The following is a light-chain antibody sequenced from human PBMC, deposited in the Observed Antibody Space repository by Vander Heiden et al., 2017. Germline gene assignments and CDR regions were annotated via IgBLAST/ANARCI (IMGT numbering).Light chain of an antibody. V-gene: IGKV3-11*01. CDR2: EAS. CDR3: QQCSNWPLT. Sequence: LVVPQSPPTLSLSPGERAPLSCRASQSVSSYLAWYQQKPGQAPRLLIYEASNRATGTPARFSGSGSGTDFTLTISSLEPEDFAVYYCQQCSNWPLTFGAGTKVEIK. CDR1: QSVSSY. J-gene: IGKJ4*01.